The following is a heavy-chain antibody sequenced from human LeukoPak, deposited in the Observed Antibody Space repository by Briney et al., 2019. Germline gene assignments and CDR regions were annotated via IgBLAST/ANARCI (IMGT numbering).Heavy chain of an antibody. D-gene: IGHD7-27*01. CDR3: ATNWGSVDAFDI. CDR2: INTDGSST. CDR1: GFTFSSYW. Sequence: GGSLRLSCAASGFTFSSYWMHWVRQAPGKGLVWVSRINTDGSSTSYADSVKGRFTISRDNAKNTLYLQMNSLRAEDTAVYYCATNWGSVDAFDIWGQGTMVTVSS. V-gene: IGHV3-74*01. J-gene: IGHJ3*02.